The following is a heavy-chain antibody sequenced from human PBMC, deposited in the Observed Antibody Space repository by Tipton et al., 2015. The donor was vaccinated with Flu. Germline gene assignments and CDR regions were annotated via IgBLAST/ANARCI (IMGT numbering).Heavy chain of an antibody. CDR2: ISSSSSYI. J-gene: IGHJ4*02. Sequence: SLRLSCAASGFTFSSYSMNWVRQAPGKGLEWVSSISSSSSYIYYADSVKGRFTISRDNAKNSLYLQMNSLRAEDTAVYYCARDLDVRRIVGATTDDYWGQGTLVTVSS. V-gene: IGHV3-21*01. D-gene: IGHD1-26*01. CDR1: GFTFSSYS. CDR3: ARDLDVRRIVGATTDDY.